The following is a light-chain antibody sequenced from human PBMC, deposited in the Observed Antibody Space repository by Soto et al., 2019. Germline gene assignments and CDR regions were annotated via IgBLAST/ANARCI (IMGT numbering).Light chain of an antibody. CDR1: QSISSW. CDR3: QQYNSYPLT. V-gene: IGKV1-5*03. Sequence: DIQMTQSPSTLPASVGDRVTITCRASQSISSWLSWYQQKPWKAPKLLIYKSSSLESGVPSTFSGGGSGTAITLTISSLQTDDFATYYRQQYNSYPLTFGGGTKVEIK. CDR2: KSS. J-gene: IGKJ4*01.